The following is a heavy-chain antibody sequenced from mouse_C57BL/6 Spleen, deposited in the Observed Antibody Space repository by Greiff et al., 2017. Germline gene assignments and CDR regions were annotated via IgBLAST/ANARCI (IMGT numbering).Heavy chain of an antibody. Sequence: EVMLVESGGGLVQPGGSLSLSCAASGFTFTDYYMSWVRQPPGKALEWLGFIRNKANGYTTEYSASVKGRFSISRDNSQSILYLQINALRAEDSATYYYARYDYGSSSWYFDVWGTGTTVTVSS. V-gene: IGHV7-3*01. CDR1: GFTFTDYY. CDR2: IRNKANGYTT. CDR3: ARYDYGSSSWYFDV. D-gene: IGHD1-1*01. J-gene: IGHJ1*03.